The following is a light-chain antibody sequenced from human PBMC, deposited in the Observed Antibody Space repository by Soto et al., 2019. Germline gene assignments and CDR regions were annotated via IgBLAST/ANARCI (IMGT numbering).Light chain of an antibody. J-gene: IGKJ2*01. Sequence: DIVMTQSPDSLAVSLGERATINCKSSQSLLYTSNNKNFLAWYEQKPGQPPKLLIYWASTRESGVPDRFSGSGSGTDFTLTISRLQAEDVALYYCQQYYTTPYTFGQGTKLEIK. CDR2: WAS. CDR1: QSLLYTSNNKNF. V-gene: IGKV4-1*01. CDR3: QQYYTTPYT.